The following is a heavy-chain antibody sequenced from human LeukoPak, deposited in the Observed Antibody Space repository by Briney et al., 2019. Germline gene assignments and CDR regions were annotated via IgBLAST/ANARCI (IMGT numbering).Heavy chain of an antibody. CDR3: AKNHDSNSYHTDDAFDV. V-gene: IGHV3-20*04. D-gene: IGHD2/OR15-2a*01. Sequence: GGSLRLSCAASGFTFDDYGMSWVRQAPGKGLEWVSDINWSGGDTGYADSVKGRFTISRDNAKSSLYLQMNSLRAEDTAVYYCAKNHDSNSYHTDDAFDVWGQGTMVTVSS. CDR1: GFTFDDYG. CDR2: INWSGGDT. J-gene: IGHJ3*01.